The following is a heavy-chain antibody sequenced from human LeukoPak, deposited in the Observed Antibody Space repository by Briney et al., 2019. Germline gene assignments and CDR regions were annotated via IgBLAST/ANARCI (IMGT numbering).Heavy chain of an antibody. CDR1: GFTFSSYD. J-gene: IGHJ4*02. D-gene: IGHD3-16*01. Sequence: GGPLRLSCAACGFTFSSYDMHWVRQATGKGLEWVSAIGTAGDTYYPGSVKGRFTISIDNSKNTLYLQMNSLRAEDTAVYYCARRAGAYTHPYDYWGQGTLVTVS. CDR3: ARRAGAYTHPYDY. CDR2: IGTAGDT. V-gene: IGHV3-13*01.